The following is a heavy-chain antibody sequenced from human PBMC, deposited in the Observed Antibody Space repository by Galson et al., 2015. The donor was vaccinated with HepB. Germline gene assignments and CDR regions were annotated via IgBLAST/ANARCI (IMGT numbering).Heavy chain of an antibody. CDR2: TNPSGGST. V-gene: IGHV1-46*01. Sequence: SVKVSCKASGYTFTSYYMHWVRQAPGQGLEWMGITNPSGGSTSYAQKFQGRVTMTRDTSTSTVYMELSSLRSEDTAVYYCARVMGYYYDSSGYSPGEDYWGQGTLVTVSS. J-gene: IGHJ4*02. D-gene: IGHD3-22*01. CDR1: GYTFTSYY. CDR3: ARVMGYYYDSSGYSPGEDY.